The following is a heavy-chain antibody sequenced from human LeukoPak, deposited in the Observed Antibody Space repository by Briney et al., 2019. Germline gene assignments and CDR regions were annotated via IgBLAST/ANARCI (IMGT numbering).Heavy chain of an antibody. CDR1: GGSLSGYY. CDR3: ASYLRSWFDP. CDR2: INHSGST. J-gene: IGHJ5*02. Sequence: SETLSLTCAVYGGSLSGYYWSWIRQPPEKGLEWIGEINHSGSTNYNPSLKSRVTISVDRSKNQFSLKLSSVTAADTAVYYCASYLRSWFDPWGQGTLVTVSS. V-gene: IGHV4-34*01.